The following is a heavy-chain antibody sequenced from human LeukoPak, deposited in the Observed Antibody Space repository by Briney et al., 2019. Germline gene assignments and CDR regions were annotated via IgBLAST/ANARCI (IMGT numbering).Heavy chain of an antibody. CDR3: ARDRRIVGATAPYYYYYYGMDV. CDR2: TYYKCKWYN. D-gene: IGHD1-26*01. J-gene: IGHJ6*02. V-gene: IGHV6-1*01. CDR1: GDSVSINSAA. Sequence: SQTLSLTFAISGDSVSINSAAWNWVRQSPSRGLEWLGRTYYKCKWYNDYAVSVKSRITINPDTSKNQFSLQLNSVTPEDTAVYYCARDRRIVGATAPYYYYYYGMDVWGQGTTVTVSS.